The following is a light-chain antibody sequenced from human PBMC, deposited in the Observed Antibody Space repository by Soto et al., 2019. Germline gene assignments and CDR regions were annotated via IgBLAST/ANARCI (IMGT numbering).Light chain of an antibody. CDR3: QTYYNIPPT. V-gene: IGKV4-1*01. J-gene: IGKJ1*01. CDR2: WAS. Sequence: DIVMTQSPDSLAVSLGEMATINCKSSQSVFFNSNNKNYLAWYQQKPGQPPKLLIYWASTRESGVPDRFTGSLSGTDFTLILISRQAEDVAFSYCQTYYNIPPTFGQGTQVAI. CDR1: QSVFFNSNNKNY.